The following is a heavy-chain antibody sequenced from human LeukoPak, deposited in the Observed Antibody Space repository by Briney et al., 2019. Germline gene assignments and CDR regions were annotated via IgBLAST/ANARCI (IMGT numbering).Heavy chain of an antibody. CDR2: IIPIFGTA. Sequence: SVKVSCKASGGTCSSYAISWVRQSPGQGLEWMGGIIPIFGTANYAQKFQGRVTITADESTSTAYMELSSLRSEDTAVYYCARLPGYGDSRGRVDYWGQGTLVTVSS. J-gene: IGHJ4*02. D-gene: IGHD4-17*01. CDR3: ARLPGYGDSRGRVDY. CDR1: GGTCSSYA. V-gene: IGHV1-69*13.